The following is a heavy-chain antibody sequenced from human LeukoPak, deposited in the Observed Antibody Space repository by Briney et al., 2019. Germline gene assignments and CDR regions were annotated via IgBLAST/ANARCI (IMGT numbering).Heavy chain of an antibody. D-gene: IGHD3-10*01. V-gene: IGHV1-2*02. CDR2: INPNSGDT. CDR3: ARVVTMVRGVIIHEPGLSYYYYMDV. CDR1: GYTFTGYY. Sequence: ASVKVSCKASGYTFTGYYIHWVRQAPGQGLEWMGWINPNSGDTNYAQKFQGRVTMTRNTSISTAYMELSSLRSEDTAVYYCARVVTMVRGVIIHEPGLSYYYYMDVWGKGTTVTISS. J-gene: IGHJ6*03.